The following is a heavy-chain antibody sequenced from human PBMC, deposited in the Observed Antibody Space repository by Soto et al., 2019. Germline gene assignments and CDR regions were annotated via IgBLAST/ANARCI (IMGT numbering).Heavy chain of an antibody. V-gene: IGHV3-11*06. CDR1: GFTFSDFY. CDR3: VRDGARYFDL. J-gene: IGHJ2*01. D-gene: IGHD2-15*01. CDR2: ISGSSDYR. Sequence: QVQLVESGGGLVKPGGSLRLSCAASGFTFSDFYMNWVRQAPGKGLEWVSYISGSSDYRNYAASVKGRFTISRDNAKKSLFLQMNSLRAEDTAVYSCVRDGARYFDLWGRGTRVTVSS.